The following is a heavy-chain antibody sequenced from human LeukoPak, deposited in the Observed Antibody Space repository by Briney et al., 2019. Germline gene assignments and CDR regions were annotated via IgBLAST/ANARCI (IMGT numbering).Heavy chain of an antibody. D-gene: IGHD1-26*01. CDR3: AKGVSIVGATTPFDY. CDR2: ISGSGGST. J-gene: IGHJ4*02. Sequence: PGGSLRLSCAASEFTFSSYAKSWVRQAPGKGLEWVSAISGSGGSTYYADSVKGRFTISRDNSKNTLYLQMNSLRAEDTAVYYCAKGVSIVGATTPFDYWGQGTLVTVSS. V-gene: IGHV3-23*01. CDR1: EFTFSSYA.